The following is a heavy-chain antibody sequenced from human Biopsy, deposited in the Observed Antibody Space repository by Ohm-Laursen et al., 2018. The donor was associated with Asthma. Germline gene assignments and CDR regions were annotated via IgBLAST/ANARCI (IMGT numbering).Heavy chain of an antibody. Sequence: SLRLSCAATGFAFSNYGMHWVRQVAGKGLDWVAVVTYDGISQYYAESVKGRFTISRDNSRNTLNLQMNSVRPDDTAVYFCARERAGVLGSYNGMDVWGPGTTVSVSS. J-gene: IGHJ6*02. CDR2: VTYDGISQ. V-gene: IGHV3-30*03. CDR3: ARERAGVLGSYNGMDV. CDR1: GFAFSNYG. D-gene: IGHD2-8*01.